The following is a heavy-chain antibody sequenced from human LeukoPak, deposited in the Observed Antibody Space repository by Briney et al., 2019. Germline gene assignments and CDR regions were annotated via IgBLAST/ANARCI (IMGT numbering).Heavy chain of an antibody. J-gene: IGHJ6*03. CDR2: INWNGGIT. CDR3: AREYSYMDV. V-gene: IGHV3-20*04. Sequence: GGSLRLSCAASGFTFGDYGMSWVRQVPGKGLEWVSGINWNGGITGYADSVKGRFTISRDSSKSTLYLQINSLRAEDTAVYYCAREYSYMDVWGKGTTVTVSS. CDR1: GFTFGDYG.